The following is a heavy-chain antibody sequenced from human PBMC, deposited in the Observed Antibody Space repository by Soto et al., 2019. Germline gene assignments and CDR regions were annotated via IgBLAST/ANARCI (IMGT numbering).Heavy chain of an antibody. CDR1: GGTFSTHA. CDR2: IIPMLGAT. V-gene: IGHV1-69*13. Sequence: ASVKVSCKASGGTFSTHAISWVRQAPGQGLEWMGGIIPMLGATNYAQRFQGRVTITADESTSTAYMELISLRSEDTAVYYCAREGGGRDGYNCMDSWGPGSPVTVSS. CDR3: AREGGGRDGYNCMDS. J-gene: IGHJ5*02. D-gene: IGHD5-12*01.